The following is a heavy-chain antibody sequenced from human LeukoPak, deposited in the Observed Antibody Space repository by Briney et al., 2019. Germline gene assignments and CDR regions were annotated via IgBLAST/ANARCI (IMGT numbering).Heavy chain of an antibody. CDR3: ARFYVEWLSNWFDP. J-gene: IGHJ5*02. CDR2: VYYSGST. CDR1: GGSISSYY. V-gene: IGHV4-39*07. Sequence: ASETLSLTCTVSGGSISSYYWGWIRQPPGKGLEWIGSVYYSGSTYYNPSLKSRVTMSVDTSKNQFSLKLSSVTAADTAVYYCARFYVEWLSNWFDPWGQGTLVTVSS. D-gene: IGHD3-3*01.